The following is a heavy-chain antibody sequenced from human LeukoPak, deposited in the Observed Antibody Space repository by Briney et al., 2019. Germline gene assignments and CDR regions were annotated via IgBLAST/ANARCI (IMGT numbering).Heavy chain of an antibody. Sequence: GGSLRLSCAASGFSFRSYGMHWVRQAPGKGLEWVAAISYDGSNKYYADSVKGRFTVSRDNSKNTLYLQLNSLRAEDTAVYYCASQIAAAGTYLTPHYWGQGTLVTVSS. CDR2: ISYDGSNK. D-gene: IGHD6-13*01. CDR1: GFSFRSYG. V-gene: IGHV3-30*19. CDR3: ASQIAAAGTYLTPHY. J-gene: IGHJ4*02.